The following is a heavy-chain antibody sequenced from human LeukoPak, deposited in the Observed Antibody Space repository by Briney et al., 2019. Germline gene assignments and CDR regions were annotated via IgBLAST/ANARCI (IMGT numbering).Heavy chain of an antibody. V-gene: IGHV3-7*01. CDR3: ARSGSGYFDY. CDR2: IKQGGSEK. J-gene: IGHJ4*02. Sequence: GGSLRLSCAASGITLSVYWMSWVRQAPGKGLEWVANIKQGGSEKYYRDSVQGRFTISRDNAKNSLYLQMNGLRAEDTAVYYCARSGSGYFDYWGQGSLVTVSS. CDR1: GITLSVYW.